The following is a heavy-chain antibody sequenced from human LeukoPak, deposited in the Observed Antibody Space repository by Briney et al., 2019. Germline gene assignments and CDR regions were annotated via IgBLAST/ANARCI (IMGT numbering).Heavy chain of an antibody. J-gene: IGHJ4*02. V-gene: IGHV3-30-3*01. CDR1: GFTFSSYA. CDR3: ARAQEGYSAYCGGDCYSGFDY. D-gene: IGHD2-21*01. CDR2: ISYDGSNK. Sequence: PGGSLRLSCAASGFTFSSYAMHWVRQAPGKGLEWVAVISYDGSNKYYADSVKGRFTISRDNSKNTLYLQMNSLRAEDTAVYYCARAQEGYSAYCGGDCYSGFDYWGQGTLVTVSS.